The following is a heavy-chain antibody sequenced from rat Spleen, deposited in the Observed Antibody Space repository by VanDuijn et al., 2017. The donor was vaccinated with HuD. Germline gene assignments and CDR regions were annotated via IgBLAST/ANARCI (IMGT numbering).Heavy chain of an antibody. CDR1: GFTFSNYD. CDR3: TTEANYPGSYFDY. CDR2: ISPSGGST. D-gene: IGHD1-4*01. Sequence: EVQLVESGGGLVQPGRSLKLSCAASGFTFSNYDMAWVRQAPTKGLEWVASISPSGGSTYYRDSVKGRFTVSRDNAKSTLYLQMDSLRSEDTATYYCTTEANYPGSYFDYWGQGVMVTVSS. V-gene: IGHV5-27*01. J-gene: IGHJ2*01.